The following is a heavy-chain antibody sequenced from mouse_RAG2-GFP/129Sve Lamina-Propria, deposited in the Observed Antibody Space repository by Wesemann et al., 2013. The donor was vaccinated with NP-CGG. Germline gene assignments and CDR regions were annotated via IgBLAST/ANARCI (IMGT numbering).Heavy chain of an antibody. J-gene: IGHJ1*03. CDR2: ISNGGGST. V-gene: IGHV5-12*01. Sequence: LEWVAYISNGGGSTYYPDTVKGRFTISRDNAKNTLYLQMSRLKSEDTAMYYCARHGPPGDWYFDVWGTGTTVTVSS. CDR3: ARHGPPGDWYFDV.